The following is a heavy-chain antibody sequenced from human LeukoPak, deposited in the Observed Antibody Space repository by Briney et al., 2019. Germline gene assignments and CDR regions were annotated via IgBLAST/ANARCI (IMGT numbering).Heavy chain of an antibody. CDR3: ARVSSMVRVLPDY. CDR1: GGTFSSYA. V-gene: IGHV1-69*04. D-gene: IGHD3-10*01. J-gene: IGHJ4*02. Sequence: SVKVSCKASGGTFSSYAISWVRQAPGQGLEWMGRIIPILGIANYAQKFRGRVTNTADKSTSTAYMELSSLRSEDTAVYYCARVSSMVRVLPDYWGQGTLVTVSS. CDR2: IIPILGIA.